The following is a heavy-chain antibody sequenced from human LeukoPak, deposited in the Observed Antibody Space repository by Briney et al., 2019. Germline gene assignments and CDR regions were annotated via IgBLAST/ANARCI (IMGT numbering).Heavy chain of an antibody. J-gene: IGHJ6*03. V-gene: IGHV1-18*01. CDR2: ISAYIGNT. CDR1: GYTFTSYG. D-gene: IGHD6-19*01. CDR3: ARGVAGSYYYYYMDV. Sequence: ASVQVSCKASGYTFTSYGISWVRQATGQGVEWMGWISAYIGNTNYAQTLQGRVTMTTDTSTSTAYMELRSLRSDDTAVYFCARGVAGSYYYYYMDVWGKGTTVTVSS.